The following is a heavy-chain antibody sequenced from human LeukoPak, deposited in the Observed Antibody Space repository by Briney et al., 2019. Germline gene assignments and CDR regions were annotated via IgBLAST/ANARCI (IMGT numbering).Heavy chain of an antibody. CDR3: AGAPSVFSGSYFQCPYYFDY. CDR1: GGSISNYY. CDR2: IHYSGST. D-gene: IGHD3-10*01. V-gene: IGHV4-59*01. J-gene: IGHJ4*02. Sequence: PSETLSLTCTVPGGSISNYYWSWIRQPPGKGLEWIGFIHYSGSTNYNPSLKSRVSISVDTSKNQFSLKLTSLSAADTAVYSCAGAPSVFSGSYFQCPYYFDYWGQGTLVTVSS.